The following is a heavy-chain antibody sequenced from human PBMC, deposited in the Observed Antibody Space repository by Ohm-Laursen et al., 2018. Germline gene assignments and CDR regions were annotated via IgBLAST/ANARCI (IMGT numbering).Heavy chain of an antibody. CDR1: GGSISSYY. CDR3: AREGKSDDSSGYFLGY. V-gene: IGHV4-4*07. CDR2: INISGT. D-gene: IGHD3-22*01. J-gene: IGHJ4*02. Sequence: PSQTLSLTCSVSGGSISSYYWSWIRQPAGKGLEWVGRINISGTNYNPSLKSRVTMSVDTSKNQFPLKLSSSTDADTAVYYCAREGKSDDSSGYFLGYWGPGT.